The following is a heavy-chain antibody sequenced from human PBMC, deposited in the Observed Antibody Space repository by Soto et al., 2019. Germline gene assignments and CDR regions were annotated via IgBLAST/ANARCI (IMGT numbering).Heavy chain of an antibody. J-gene: IGHJ4*02. D-gene: IGHD6-13*01. Sequence: SGPTLVNPTQTLTLTCTFSGFSLSTSGMCVSWIRQPPGKALEWLALIDWDDDKYYSTSLKTRLTISKDTSKNQVVLTMTNMDPVDTATYYCARIKTDSSSWPYPFDYWGQGTLVTVSS. CDR3: ARIKTDSSSWPYPFDY. CDR1: GFSLSTSGMC. V-gene: IGHV2-70*01. CDR2: IDWDDDK.